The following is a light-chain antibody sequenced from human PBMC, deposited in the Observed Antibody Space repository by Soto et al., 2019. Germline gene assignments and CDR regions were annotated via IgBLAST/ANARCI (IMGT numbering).Light chain of an antibody. J-gene: IGKJ4*01. Sequence: DIVMTQSPDSLAVSLGERATINCKSSQSVLYSSNNKNYLAWYQQKPGQPPKLLIYWASTRESGVPDRFSGSGSGTDFTLTIRSLQAEDVAVYYCQQDYISPLTFGGGTKVEI. V-gene: IGKV4-1*01. CDR1: QSVLYSSNNKNY. CDR3: QQDYISPLT. CDR2: WAS.